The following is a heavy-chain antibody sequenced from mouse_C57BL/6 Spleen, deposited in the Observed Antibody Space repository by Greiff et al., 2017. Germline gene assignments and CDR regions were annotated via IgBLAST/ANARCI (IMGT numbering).Heavy chain of an antibody. D-gene: IGHD4-1*02. J-gene: IGHJ2*01. Sequence: VQLQQSGPELVKPGASVKISCKASGYAFSSSWMNWVKQRPGKGLEWIGRIYPGDGDTNYNGKFKGKATLTADKSSSTAYMQLSSLTSEDSAVYFCARSPTGTGYYFDYWGQGTTLTVSS. CDR3: ARSPTGTGYYFDY. V-gene: IGHV1-82*01. CDR1: GYAFSSSW. CDR2: IYPGDGDT.